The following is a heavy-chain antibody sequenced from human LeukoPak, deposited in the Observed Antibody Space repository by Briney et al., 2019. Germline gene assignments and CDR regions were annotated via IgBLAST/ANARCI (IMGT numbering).Heavy chain of an antibody. CDR2: ISPGDSDT. CDR3: ARILAYCGNYCYGFDY. Sequence: GESLKISCKGSGYIFTNFWVGWVRQKPGKGLEWMGIISPGDSDTRYSPSFQGQVTISADKSITTAYLQWSSLKASDTAMYYCARILAYCGNYCYGFDYWGQGTLVTVSS. D-gene: IGHD2-21*02. V-gene: IGHV5-51*01. J-gene: IGHJ4*02. CDR1: GYIFTNFW.